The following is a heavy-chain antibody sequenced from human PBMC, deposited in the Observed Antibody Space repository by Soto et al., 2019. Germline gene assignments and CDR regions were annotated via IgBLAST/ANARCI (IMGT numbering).Heavy chain of an antibody. CDR2: INPNSGGT. J-gene: IGHJ6*02. V-gene: IGHV1-2*04. Sequence: ASVKVSCKASGYTFTGYYMHWVRQAPGQGLEWMGWINPNSGGTNYAQKFQGWVTMTRDTSISTAYMELSRLRSDDTAVYYCARALMDIVVVPAAMNGMDVWGQGTTVTVS. D-gene: IGHD2-2*03. CDR3: ARALMDIVVVPAAMNGMDV. CDR1: GYTFTGYY.